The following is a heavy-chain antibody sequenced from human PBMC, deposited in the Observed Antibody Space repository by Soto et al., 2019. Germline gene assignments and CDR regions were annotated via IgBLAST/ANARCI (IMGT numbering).Heavy chain of an antibody. D-gene: IGHD2-2*01. CDR1: GHSLNHYY. CDR2: DNPSGGFV. J-gene: IGHJ6*02. CDR3: AIAAIFEYHYPMDV. V-gene: IGHV1-46*02. Sequence: ASVKVSCKASGHSLNHYYIHWVRQAPGLGLEWMAIDNPSGGFVTQAPKFPDRVTVTRDTSTSTVSMELSSLRSDDTAVYYCAIAAIFEYHYPMDVWGQ.